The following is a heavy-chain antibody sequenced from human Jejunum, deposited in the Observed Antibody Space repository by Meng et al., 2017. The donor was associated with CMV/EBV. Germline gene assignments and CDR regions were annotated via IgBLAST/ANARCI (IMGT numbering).Heavy chain of an antibody. D-gene: IGHD2-2*02. CDR2: MSPTESS. CDR3: ARGHCTRTSCYKGAFDY. Sequence: SSVNWWGWVRQPAGRGVEWVGEMSPTESSNYNPSLKSRVTISLDRSKNQFSLKLNSVTAADTAVYYCARGHCTRTSCYKGAFDYWGQGILVTVSS. J-gene: IGHJ4*02. CDR1: SSVNW. V-gene: IGHV4-4*02.